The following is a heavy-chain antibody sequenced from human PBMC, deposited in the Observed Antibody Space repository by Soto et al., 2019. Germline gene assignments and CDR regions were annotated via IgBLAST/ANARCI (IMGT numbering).Heavy chain of an antibody. V-gene: IGHV3-48*03. D-gene: IGHD2-2*01. CDR3: ARDPEGRVPAASYFDY. CDR1: GFTFSNYE. Sequence: EVQLVESGGGLVQPGGSLRLSCAASGFTFSNYEMNWVRQAPGKGLEWVSYISSSGSTIYYADSVKGRFTISRDNAKNSLYLQMRSLRAEDTAVYYCARDPEGRVPAASYFDYWGQGTLVTVSS. J-gene: IGHJ4*02. CDR2: ISSSGSTI.